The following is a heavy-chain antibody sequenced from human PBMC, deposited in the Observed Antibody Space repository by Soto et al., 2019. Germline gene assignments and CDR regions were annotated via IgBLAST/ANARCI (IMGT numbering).Heavy chain of an antibody. CDR2: VYFNENT. J-gene: IGHJ4*02. V-gene: IGHV4-31*03. Sequence: ASETLSLTCSISGGSISSGGYYWSWVRQRPGKGLEWIGYVYFNENTYYNPSLKSRVTISVGTSKSQFSLRLSSVTAADAAVYYCARKITMARGIDFWGPGISVTVSS. CDR3: ARKITMARGIDF. D-gene: IGHD3-10*01. CDR1: GGSISSGGYY.